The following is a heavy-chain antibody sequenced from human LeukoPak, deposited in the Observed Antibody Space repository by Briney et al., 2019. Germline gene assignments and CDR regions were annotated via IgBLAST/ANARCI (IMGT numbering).Heavy chain of an antibody. J-gene: IGHJ4*02. CDR2: MNPNSGNT. D-gene: IGHD1-26*01. CDR1: GYTFTSYD. CDR3: AREHSGRYYFDY. Sequence: ASVKVSCKASGYTFTSYDINWVRQATGQGLEWMGWMNPNSGNTGYAQKFQGRVTMTRNTAISTAYMALSSLRSEDTAVYYCAREHSGRYYFDYWGQGTLVTVSS. V-gene: IGHV1-8*01.